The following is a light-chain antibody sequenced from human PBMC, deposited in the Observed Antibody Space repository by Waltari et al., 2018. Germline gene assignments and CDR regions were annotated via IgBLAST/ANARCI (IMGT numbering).Light chain of an antibody. Sequence: SYELTQPPSVAVSPGPTARNTCPGDALPEHSAIWYQQKAGQAPTLGIYKDNERPSGIPERYSGSSSGTIVTLTISGVQAEDEADYYCQSADSSGAYRVFGGGTKLTVL. J-gene: IGLJ3*02. V-gene: IGLV3-25*03. CDR1: ALPEHS. CDR3: QSADSSGAYRV. CDR2: KDN.